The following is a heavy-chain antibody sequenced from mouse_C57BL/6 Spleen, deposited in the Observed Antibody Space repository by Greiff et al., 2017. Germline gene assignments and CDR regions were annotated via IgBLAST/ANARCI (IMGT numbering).Heavy chain of an antibody. D-gene: IGHD3-2*02. CDR1: GYTFTSYW. CDR3: ARELRLPYYYAMDY. V-gene: IGHV1-69*01. CDR2: IDPSDSYT. Sequence: VQLQQPGAELVMPGASVKLSCKATGYTFTSYWMHWVKQRPGHGLEWIGEIDPSDSYTNYNQKFKGKSTFTADKSSSTAYMQLSSLTSEDAAVYYCARELRLPYYYAMDYWGQGTSVTVAS. J-gene: IGHJ4*01.